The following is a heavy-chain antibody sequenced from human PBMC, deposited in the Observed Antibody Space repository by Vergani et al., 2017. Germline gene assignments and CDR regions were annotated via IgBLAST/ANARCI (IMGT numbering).Heavy chain of an antibody. CDR3: ARVDTAMVSFDY. V-gene: IGHV5-10-1*01. J-gene: IGHJ4*02. CDR1: GYSFTSYW. D-gene: IGHD5-18*01. Sequence: EVQLVQSGAEVKKPGESLRISCKGSGYSFTSYWISWVRQMPGKGLEWMGRIDPSDSYTNYSPSFQGHVTISADTSISTAYLQWSSLKASDTAMYYCARVDTAMVSFDYWGQGTLVTVSS. CDR2: IDPSDSYT.